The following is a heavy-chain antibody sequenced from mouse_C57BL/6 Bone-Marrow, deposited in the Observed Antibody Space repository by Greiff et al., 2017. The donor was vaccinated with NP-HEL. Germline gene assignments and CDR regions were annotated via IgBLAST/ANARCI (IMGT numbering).Heavy chain of an antibody. D-gene: IGHD1-1*01. CDR2: ISNGGGST. CDR3: ARHAPLNYYGPFAY. J-gene: IGHJ3*01. V-gene: IGHV5-12*01. CDR1: GFTFSDYY. Sequence: EVQGVESGGGLVQPGGSLKLSCAASGFTFSDYYMYWVRQTPEKRLEWVAYISNGGGSTYYPDTVKGRFTISRDNAKNTLYLQMSRLKSEDTAMYYCARHAPLNYYGPFAYWGQGTLVTVSA.